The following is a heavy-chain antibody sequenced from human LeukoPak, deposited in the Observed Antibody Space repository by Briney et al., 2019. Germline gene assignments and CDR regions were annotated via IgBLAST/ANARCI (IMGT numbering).Heavy chain of an antibody. V-gene: IGHV3-30*02. D-gene: IGHD2-15*01. Sequence: GGALRLSCAASGFTFSSYGMHWVRQAPGKGLEWVAFIRYDGSNKYYADSVKGRFNISRDNSKNTLYLQMNRLRPEDAAVYYCAKAPVTTCRGAFCYPFDYWGRGTLVTVSS. CDR2: IRYDGSNK. CDR3: AKAPVTTCRGAFCYPFDY. J-gene: IGHJ4*02. CDR1: GFTFSSYG.